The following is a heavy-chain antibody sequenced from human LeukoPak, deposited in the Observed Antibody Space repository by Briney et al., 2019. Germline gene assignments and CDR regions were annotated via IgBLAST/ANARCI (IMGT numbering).Heavy chain of an antibody. Sequence: SVKVSCKASRGTFSSYAISWVRQAPGQGLEWMGGIIPIFGTANYAQKFQGRVTITADKSTSTAYMELSSLRSEDTAVYYCARVKPQWPVVKAGNAFDIWGQGTMVTVSS. CDR2: IIPIFGTA. D-gene: IGHD6-19*01. CDR3: ARVKPQWPVVKAGNAFDI. CDR1: RGTFSSYA. V-gene: IGHV1-69*06. J-gene: IGHJ3*02.